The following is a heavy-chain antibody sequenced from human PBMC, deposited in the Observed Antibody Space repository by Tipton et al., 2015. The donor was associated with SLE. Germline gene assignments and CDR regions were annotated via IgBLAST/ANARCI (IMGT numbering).Heavy chain of an antibody. V-gene: IGHV4-34*01. CDR3: ASLRQVIYHMDV. J-gene: IGHJ6*03. D-gene: IGHD2-21*01. CDR1: GGSFSGYY. Sequence: TLSLTCAVYGGSFSGYYWSWIRQPPGKGLEWIGEINHSGSTNYNPSLKSRVTISVDTSKNQFSLKLSSVTAADTAVYYWASLRQVIYHMDVWGKGTTVTVSS. CDR2: INHSGST.